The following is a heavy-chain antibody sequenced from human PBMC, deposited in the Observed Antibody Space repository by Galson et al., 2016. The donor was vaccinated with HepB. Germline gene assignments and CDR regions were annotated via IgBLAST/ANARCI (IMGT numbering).Heavy chain of an antibody. V-gene: IGHV3-23*01. Sequence: LRLSCVASGFTFRNYGMTWVRQAPGKGLEVVSSISRSGDSTDYADSVKGRFTISRDNSKNTLSLQMNSLTADDTAIYYCVQGSTAPAVWGKGTTVTVSS. J-gene: IGHJ6*04. CDR3: VQGSTAPAV. D-gene: IGHD2-2*01. CDR1: GFTFRNYG. CDR2: ISRSGDST.